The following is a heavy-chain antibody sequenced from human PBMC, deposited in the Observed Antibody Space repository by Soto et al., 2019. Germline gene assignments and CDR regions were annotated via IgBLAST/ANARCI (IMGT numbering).Heavy chain of an antibody. CDR1: GYSISSGYY. CDR2: IYHSGST. CDR3: ARDYDSSGLIDY. Sequence: SETLSLTCAVSGYSISSGYYWGWIRQPPGKGLEWIGSIYHSGSTYYNPSLKGRVTISVDTSKNQFSLKLSSVTAADTAVYYCARDYDSSGLIDYWGQGTLVTVSS. J-gene: IGHJ4*02. D-gene: IGHD3-22*01. V-gene: IGHV4-38-2*02.